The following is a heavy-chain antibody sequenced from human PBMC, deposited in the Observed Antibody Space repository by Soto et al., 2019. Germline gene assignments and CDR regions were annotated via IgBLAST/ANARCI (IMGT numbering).Heavy chain of an antibody. CDR3: ARERDIVVVPAAMGYYYYYGMDV. CDR1: GGTLSSYA. Sequence: SVKVSCKSSGGTLSSYAISLVRQAPGQGLEWMGGIIPIFGTANYAQKFQGRVTITADESTSTAYMELSSLRSEDTAVYYCARERDIVVVPAAMGYYYYYGMDVWGQGTTVTVSS. CDR2: IIPIFGTA. J-gene: IGHJ6*02. V-gene: IGHV1-69*13. D-gene: IGHD2-2*01.